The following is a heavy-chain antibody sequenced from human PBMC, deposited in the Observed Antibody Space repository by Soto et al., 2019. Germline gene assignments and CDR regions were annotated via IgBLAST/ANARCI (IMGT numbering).Heavy chain of an antibody. Sequence: SVKVSCKASGGTFSSYAISWVRQAPGQGLEWMGGIIPIFGTANYAQKFQGRVTITADESTSTAYMELSSLRPEDTAVYYCAKSLLFVDHAYMDVWDKGTTVTVSS. D-gene: IGHD2-15*01. CDR3: AKSLLFVDHAYMDV. CDR2: IIPIFGTA. V-gene: IGHV1-69*13. CDR1: GGTFSSYA. J-gene: IGHJ6*03.